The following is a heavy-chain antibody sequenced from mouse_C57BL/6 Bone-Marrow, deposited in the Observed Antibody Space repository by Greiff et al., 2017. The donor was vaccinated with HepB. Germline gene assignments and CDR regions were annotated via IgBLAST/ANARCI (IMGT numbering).Heavy chain of an antibody. CDR1: GFTFTDYY. CDR2: IRNKANGYTT. J-gene: IGHJ2*01. V-gene: IGHV7-3*01. D-gene: IGHD2-10*01. CDR3: ARSPAYYPYFDY. Sequence: EVKLVESGGGLVQPGGSLSLSCAASGFTFTDYYMSWVRQPPGTALEWLGFIRNKANGYTTEYSASVKGRFTISRDNSQSILYLQMNALRAEDSATYYCARSPAYYPYFDYWGQGTTLTVSS.